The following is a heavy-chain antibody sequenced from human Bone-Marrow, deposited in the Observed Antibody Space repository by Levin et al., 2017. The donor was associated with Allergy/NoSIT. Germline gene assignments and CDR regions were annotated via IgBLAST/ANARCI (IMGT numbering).Heavy chain of an antibody. CDR2: INAGNGNT. V-gene: IGHV1-3*01. CDR3: ARGGVPAATPLNY. CDR1: GYTFTSYA. J-gene: IGHJ4*02. Sequence: ASVKVSCKASGYTFTSYAMHWVRQAPGQRLEWMGWINAGNGNTKYSQKFQGRVTITRDTSASTAYMELSSLRSEDTAVYYCARGGVPAATPLNYWGQGTLVTVSS. D-gene: IGHD2-2*01.